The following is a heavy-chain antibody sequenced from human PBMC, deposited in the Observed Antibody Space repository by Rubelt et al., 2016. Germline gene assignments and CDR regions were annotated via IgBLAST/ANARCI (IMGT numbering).Heavy chain of an antibody. J-gene: IGHJ6*02. V-gene: IGHV3-74*01. CDR2: ISTDGSAA. CDR3: ARATDFWSGYYGMDV. Sequence: EVQLVESGGGLVQPGGSLRLSCAAGGFIISSYWMHWVRQVPGKGLVWVSRISTDGSAASYADSVKGRFTISRDNAKNTLYLQRNSLRAEDTAIYYCARATDFWSGYYGMDVWGQGTTVTVSS. CDR1: GFIISSYW. D-gene: IGHD3-3*01.